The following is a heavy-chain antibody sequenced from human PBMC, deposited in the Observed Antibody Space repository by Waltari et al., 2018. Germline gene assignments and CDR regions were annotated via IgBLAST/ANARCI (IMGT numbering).Heavy chain of an antibody. D-gene: IGHD6-13*01. CDR2: IWNDGSNK. CDR1: GFTFSSYG. J-gene: IGHJ6*02. Sequence: QVQLVESGGGVVQPGRSLRLSCAASGFTFSSYGMHWVRQAPGKGLEWVAVIWNDGSNKYYADAVKGRFTISRDNSKNTLYRQMNSRRAEDTAVYYWARDGSIAAAGTFAYYYGMDVWGQGTTVTVSS. V-gene: IGHV3-33*01. CDR3: ARDGSIAAAGTFAYYYGMDV.